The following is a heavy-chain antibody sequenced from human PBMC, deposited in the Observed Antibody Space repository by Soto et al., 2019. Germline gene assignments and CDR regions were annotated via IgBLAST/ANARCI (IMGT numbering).Heavy chain of an antibody. CDR3: ASTRTSGPRFDY. CDR1: GGSISTSNW. J-gene: IGHJ4*02. V-gene: IGHV4-4*02. CDR2: VYHSGST. D-gene: IGHD1-1*01. Sequence: QVQLQESGPGLVKPSGTLSLTCAVSGGSISTSNWWSWVRQPPGKGLEWIGEVYHSGSTNYNPSSKSRVXXXVXXSKNLCSLKLHSVTAADTALYYCASTRTSGPRFDYWGQGSLVTVSS.